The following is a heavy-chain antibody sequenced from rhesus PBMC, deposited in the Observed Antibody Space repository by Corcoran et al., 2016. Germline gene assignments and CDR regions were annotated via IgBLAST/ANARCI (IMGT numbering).Heavy chain of an antibody. CDR2: ISGSGGST. D-gene: IGHD3-28*01. CDR1: GGSISSNY. J-gene: IGHJ4*01. V-gene: IGHV4-173*01. CDR3: AGYYYDSGYYVGA. Sequence: QLQLQESSPDLVKPSETLSLTCAVSGGSISSNYWSWIRKPPGQGLEWIGRISGSGGSTDYNHSLKSRVTISTVTSKNQFSLKLSSVTASDTAVYYCAGYYYDSGYYVGAWGQGVLVTVSS.